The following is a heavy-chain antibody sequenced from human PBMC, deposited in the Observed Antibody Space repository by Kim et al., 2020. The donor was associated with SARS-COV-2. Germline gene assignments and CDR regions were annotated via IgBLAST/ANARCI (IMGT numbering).Heavy chain of an antibody. CDR1: GGSVSSDF. Sequence: SETLSLTCTVSGGSVSSDFWSWIRQPPGKGLEWIGYIYYSGSTNYNPSLESRVSVSIDTSKNQFSLKLSSVIAADTAVYYCAGGRTVTCLDYWGQGTLVTVSS. CDR3: AGGRTVTCLDY. J-gene: IGHJ4*02. D-gene: IGHD4-17*01. CDR2: IYYSGST. V-gene: IGHV4-59*02.